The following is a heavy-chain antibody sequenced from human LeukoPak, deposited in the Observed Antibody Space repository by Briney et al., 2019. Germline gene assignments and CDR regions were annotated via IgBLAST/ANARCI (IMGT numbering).Heavy chain of an antibody. Sequence: GASVKVSCKASGYTFTGYHMHWVRQAPGQGLEWMGWINPNSGGTNYAQKFQGWVTMTRDTSISTAYMELSRLRSDDTAVYYCARGVAAAGDIYYFDYWGQGTLVTVSS. J-gene: IGHJ4*02. CDR3: ARGVAAAGDIYYFDY. CDR2: INPNSGGT. CDR1: GYTFTGYH. D-gene: IGHD6-13*01. V-gene: IGHV1-2*04.